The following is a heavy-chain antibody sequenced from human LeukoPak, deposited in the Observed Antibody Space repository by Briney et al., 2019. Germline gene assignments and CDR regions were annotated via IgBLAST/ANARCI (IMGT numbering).Heavy chain of an antibody. CDR3: ARRALAVELDY. V-gene: IGHV4-34*01. D-gene: IGHD3-10*01. CDR2: INHSGST. J-gene: IGHJ4*02. Sequence: SETLSLTCAVYGGSFSGYYWSWIRQPPGKGLEWIGEINHSGSTNYNPSLKSRVTISVDTSKNQFSLKLSSVTAADTAVYYCARRALAVELDYWGQGTLVTVS. CDR1: GGSFSGYY.